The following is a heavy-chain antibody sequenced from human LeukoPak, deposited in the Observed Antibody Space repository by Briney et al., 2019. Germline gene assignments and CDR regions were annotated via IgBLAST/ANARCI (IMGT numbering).Heavy chain of an antibody. CDR3: ILAAAGPAY. V-gene: IGHV3-49*03. J-gene: IGHJ4*02. CDR2: IRSKAYGGTT. Sequence: GGSLRLSCTASGFTFGDYAMSWFRQAPGKGLEWVGFIRSKAYGGTTEYAASVKGRFTISRDDSKNILYLQMSSLTTEDTAVYYCILAAAGPAYWGQGALVTVSS. CDR1: GFTFGDYA. D-gene: IGHD6-13*01.